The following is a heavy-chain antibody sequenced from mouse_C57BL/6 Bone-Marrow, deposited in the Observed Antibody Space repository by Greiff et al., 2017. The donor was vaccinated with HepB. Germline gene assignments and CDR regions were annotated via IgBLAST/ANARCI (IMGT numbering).Heavy chain of an antibody. V-gene: IGHV1-66*01. D-gene: IGHD2-3*01. CDR1: GYSFTSYY. CDR2: IYPGSGNT. CDR3: ASSLYDGYYGY. J-gene: IGHJ2*01. Sequence: QVQLQQSGPELVKPGASVKISCKASGYSFTSYYIHWVKQRPGQGLEWIGWIYPGSGNTKYNEKFKGKATLTADTSSSTAYMQLSSLTSEDSAVYYCASSLYDGYYGYWGQGTTLTVSS.